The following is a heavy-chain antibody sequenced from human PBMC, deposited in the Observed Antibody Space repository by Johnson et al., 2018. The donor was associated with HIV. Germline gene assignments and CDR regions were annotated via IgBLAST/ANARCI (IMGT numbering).Heavy chain of an antibody. V-gene: IGHV3-13*01. J-gene: IGHJ3*02. CDR2: IGTAGDT. D-gene: IGHD6-13*01. Sequence: VQLVESGGGLVQPGGSLRLSCAASGFTFSSYDTHWVRQATGKGLEWVSAIGTAGDTYSPGSVKGRFTISRENAKNSLYLQMNSLRAGDTVVYYCARGVPIAAAGHDAFDIWGQGTMVTVSS. CDR1: GFTFSSYD. CDR3: ARGVPIAAAGHDAFDI.